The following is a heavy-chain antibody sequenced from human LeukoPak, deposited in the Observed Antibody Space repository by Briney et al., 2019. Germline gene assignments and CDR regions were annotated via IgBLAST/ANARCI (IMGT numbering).Heavy chain of an antibody. J-gene: IGHJ5*02. CDR1: GFTFSSYS. V-gene: IGHV3-21*01. Sequence: GGSLRLSCAASGFTFSSYSMNWVRQAPGKGLEWVSSISGSSSHIYYADSVKGRFTISRDNAKNSLYLQMNSLRAEDTAVYYCAREVRGVINWFDPWGQGTLVTVSS. CDR3: AREVRGVINWFDP. CDR2: ISGSSSHI. D-gene: IGHD3-10*01.